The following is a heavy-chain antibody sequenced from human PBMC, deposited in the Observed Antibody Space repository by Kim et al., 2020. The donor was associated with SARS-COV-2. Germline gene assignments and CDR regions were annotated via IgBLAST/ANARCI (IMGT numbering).Heavy chain of an antibody. CDR3: ARGVPYYDILTGYYTTYYYGGMDV. V-gene: IGHV4-59*01. Sequence: SETLSLTCTVSGGSISSYYWSWIRQPPGKGLEWIGYIYYSGSTNYNPSLKSRVTISVDTSKNQFSLKLSSVTAADTAVYYCARGVPYYDILTGYYTTYYYGGMDVWGQGTTVTVSS. D-gene: IGHD3-9*01. CDR1: GGSISSYY. J-gene: IGHJ6*02. CDR2: IYYSGST.